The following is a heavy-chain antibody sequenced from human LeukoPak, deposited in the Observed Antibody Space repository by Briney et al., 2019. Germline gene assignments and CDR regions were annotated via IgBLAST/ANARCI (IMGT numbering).Heavy chain of an antibody. V-gene: IGHV4-59*01. D-gene: IGHD4-23*01. CDR1: GGSISTYY. CDR3: ARGGTAVVTPYAFDI. CDR2: IYYSGST. J-gene: IGHJ3*02. Sequence: SETLSLTCTVSGGSISTYYWSWIRQPPGKGLEWIGYIYYSGSTNYNPSVKSRVTMSVDTSKKQFSLNLSSLTAADTAVYYCARGGTAVVTPYAFDIWGQGTMVTVSS.